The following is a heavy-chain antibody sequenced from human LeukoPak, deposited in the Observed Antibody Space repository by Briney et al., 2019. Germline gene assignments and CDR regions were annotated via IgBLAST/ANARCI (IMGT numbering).Heavy chain of an antibody. CDR1: GYTFTGYY. Sequence: ASVKVSCKASGYTFTGYYMHWVRQAPGRGLEWMGRINPNSGGTNYAQEFQGRVTMTRDTSISTAYMELSRLRSDDTAVYYCARIAAAGTSYWGQGTLVTVSS. CDR3: ARIAAAGTSY. D-gene: IGHD6-13*01. V-gene: IGHV1-2*06. CDR2: INPNSGGT. J-gene: IGHJ4*02.